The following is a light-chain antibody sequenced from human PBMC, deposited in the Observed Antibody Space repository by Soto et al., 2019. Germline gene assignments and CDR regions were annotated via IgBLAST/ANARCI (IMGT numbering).Light chain of an antibody. V-gene: IGKV3-20*01. CDR1: QNINSD. J-gene: IGKJ1*01. CDR3: QQSDTSPWT. CDR2: GAS. Sequence: EIVMTQSPATLSVSPGESATLSCRASQNINSDLAWYVQKPGQAPRLLIYGASSRATGIPDRFSGSGSGTDFTLAISRLEPGDSAVYFCQQSDTSPWTFGQGTKVEIK.